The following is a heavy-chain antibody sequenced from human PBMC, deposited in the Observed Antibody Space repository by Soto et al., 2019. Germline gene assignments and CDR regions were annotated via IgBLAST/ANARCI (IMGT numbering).Heavy chain of an antibody. D-gene: IGHD2-15*01. CDR2: ISSSSSYI. V-gene: IGHV3-21*01. J-gene: IGHJ3*02. CDR3: ARECSGGSCYGAFDI. CDR1: GFTFSSYS. Sequence: GSLRLSCAASGFTFSSYSMNWVRQAPGKGLEWVSSISSSSSYIYYADSVKGRFTISRDNAKNSLYLQMNSLRAEDTAVYYCARECSGGSCYGAFDIWGQGTMVTVSS.